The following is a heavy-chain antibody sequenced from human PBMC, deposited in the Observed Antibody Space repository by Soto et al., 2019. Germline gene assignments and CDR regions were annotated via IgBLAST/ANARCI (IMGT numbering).Heavy chain of an antibody. J-gene: IGHJ6*02. Sequence: GASVKVSCKASGFTFTSSAVQWVRQARGQRLEWIGWIVVGSGNTNYAQKFQERVTITRDMSTSTAYMELSSLRSEDTAVYYCAAIPLDYYDSSGYSIGYYYYGMDVWGQATTVTVSS. CDR2: IVVGSGNT. V-gene: IGHV1-58*01. CDR1: GFTFTSSA. D-gene: IGHD3-22*01. CDR3: AAIPLDYYDSSGYSIGYYYYGMDV.